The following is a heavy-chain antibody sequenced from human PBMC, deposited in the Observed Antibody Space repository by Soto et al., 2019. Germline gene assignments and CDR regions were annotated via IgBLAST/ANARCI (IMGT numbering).Heavy chain of an antibody. CDR2: IIPILGIP. CDR3: AIEGSSGSYWMADP. J-gene: IGHJ5*02. CDR1: GGTFSSYG. Sequence: QVQLVQSGAEVKKPGSSVKVSCKASGGTFSSYGVTWVRQAPGHGLEWMGRIIPILGIPNYAQKFQGRATITADEETRTGYMDSTSLKSEDAAVDYCAIEGSSGSYWMADPWGQGTQVTVSS. D-gene: IGHD1-26*01. V-gene: IGHV1-69*04.